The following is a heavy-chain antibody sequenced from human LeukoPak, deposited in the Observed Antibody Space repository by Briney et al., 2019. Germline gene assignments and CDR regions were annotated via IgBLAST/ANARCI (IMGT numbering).Heavy chain of an antibody. V-gene: IGHV1-2*02. CDR3: AREPVRATMIVGFQH. D-gene: IGHD3-22*01. CDR2: INPNSGGT. Sequence: GASVKVSCKASGYTFTGYYMHWVRQAPGQGLEWMGWINPNSGGTNYAQKFQGRVTMTRDTSISTAYMELSRLRSDDTAVYYCAREPVRATMIVGFQHWGQGTLVTVSS. J-gene: IGHJ1*01. CDR1: GYTFTGYY.